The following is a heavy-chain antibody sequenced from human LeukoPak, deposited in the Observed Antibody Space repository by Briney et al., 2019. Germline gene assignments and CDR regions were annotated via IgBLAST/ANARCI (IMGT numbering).Heavy chain of an antibody. V-gene: IGHV3-49*03. CDR2: IRSKAYGGTT. CDR1: GFTFGDYA. J-gene: IGHJ6*03. Sequence: GGSLRLSCTASGFTFGDYAMSWFRQAPGKGLEWVGFIRSKAYGGTTEYAASVKARFTISRDDSKSIAYLQMNSLKTEDTAVYYCTSQGENDFWSGYYGSDYYYMDVWGKGTTVTVSS. CDR3: TSQGENDFWSGYYGSDYYYMDV. D-gene: IGHD3-3*01.